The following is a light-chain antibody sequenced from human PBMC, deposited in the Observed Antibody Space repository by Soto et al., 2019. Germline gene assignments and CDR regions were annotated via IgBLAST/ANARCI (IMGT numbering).Light chain of an antibody. CDR1: QSVSSSY. CDR2: GAS. CDR3: QKYGSSPIT. Sequence: DIVLTQSPGTLSLSPGDSATLSCRASQSVSSSYLAWYQQKPGQAPRLLIYGASSRATGIPDRLSGRGSGTDLNLTISRLEPEDFAVYYCQKYGSSPITFGQGTRLEIK. J-gene: IGKJ5*01. V-gene: IGKV3-20*01.